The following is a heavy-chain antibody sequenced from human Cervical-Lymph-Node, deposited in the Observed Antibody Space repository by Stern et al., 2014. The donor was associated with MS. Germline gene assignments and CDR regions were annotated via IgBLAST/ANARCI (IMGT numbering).Heavy chain of an antibody. CDR2: LIPFYGAT. Sequence: QVQLVQSGSEVKKPGSSVKVSCKPSGDTFSNYALSWVRQAPGQGLEWVGGLIPFYGATRYDRKFQGRVTITPEESPGTAFMELTNLTSDDTAIYYCALRRSYYVFWGQGTLITVSS. J-gene: IGHJ4*02. CDR3: ALRRSYYVF. CDR1: GDTFSNYA. D-gene: IGHD4-11*01. V-gene: IGHV1-69*01.